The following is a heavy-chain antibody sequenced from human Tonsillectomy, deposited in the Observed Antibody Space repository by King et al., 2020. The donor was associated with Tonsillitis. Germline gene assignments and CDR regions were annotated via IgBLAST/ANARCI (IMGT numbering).Heavy chain of an antibody. Sequence: QLVQSGAEVKKPGASVKVSCKVSGYTLTELSMHWVRQAPGKGLEWMGGFDPEHGETIYAQKFQGRVTMTEDTSTDTAFMELRSLRSEDTAVYYCATLILVVPVAFTDVWGQGPTVTVSS. D-gene: IGHD2-2*01. CDR2: FDPEHGET. J-gene: IGHJ6*02. V-gene: IGHV1-24*01. CDR1: GYTLTELS. CDR3: ATLILVVPVAFTDV.